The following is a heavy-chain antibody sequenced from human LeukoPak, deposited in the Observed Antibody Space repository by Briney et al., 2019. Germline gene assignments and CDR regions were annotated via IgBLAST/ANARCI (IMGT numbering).Heavy chain of an antibody. V-gene: IGHV1-69*05. CDR2: IIPIFGTA. CDR1: GGTFSSYA. J-gene: IGHJ4*02. D-gene: IGHD3-22*01. CDR3: ASLYYDSSGYYYYYFGY. Sequence: GASVKVSCKASGGTFSSYAISWVRQAPGQGLEWMGGIIPIFGTANYAQKFQGRVTITTDESTSTAYMELSSLRSEDTAVYYCASLYYDSSGYYYYYFGYWGQGTLVTVSS.